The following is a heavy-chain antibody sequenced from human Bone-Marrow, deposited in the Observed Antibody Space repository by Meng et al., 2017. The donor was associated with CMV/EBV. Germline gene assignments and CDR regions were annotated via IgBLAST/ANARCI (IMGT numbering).Heavy chain of an antibody. CDR1: GYTFTNYG. D-gene: IGHD2-2*01. CDR3: ARGPGADCSSTSCSQKHFDY. CDR2: ISAYNGNT. J-gene: IGHJ4*02. V-gene: IGHV1-18*01. Sequence: ASVKVSCKASGYTFTNYGIGWVRQAPGQGLEWMGWISAYNGNTNYAQKLQGRVTMTTDTSTSTAYMELRSLRSDDTAVYYCARGPGADCSSTSCSQKHFDYWGQGTLVTVSS.